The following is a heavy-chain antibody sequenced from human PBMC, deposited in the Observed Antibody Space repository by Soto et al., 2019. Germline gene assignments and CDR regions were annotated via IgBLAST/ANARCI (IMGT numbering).Heavy chain of an antibody. V-gene: IGHV4-4*07. CDR2: IYSSGST. D-gene: IGHD3-3*01. Sequence: PSETLSLTCTVSGGAINSYYWTWIRQPAGKGLEWIGRIYSSGSTKYNPSLQSRVTMPLDTSKNKFSLRLTSVTAADTAVYYCARGKRFSDWFDPWGQGTLVTVSS. J-gene: IGHJ5*02. CDR3: ARGKRFSDWFDP. CDR1: GGAINSYY.